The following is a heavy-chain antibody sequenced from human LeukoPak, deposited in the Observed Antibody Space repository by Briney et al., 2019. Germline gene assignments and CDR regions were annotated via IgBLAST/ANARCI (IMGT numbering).Heavy chain of an antibody. CDR2: ISWNSGSI. CDR1: EVTFSSYA. Sequence: GGSLRLSCAASEVTFSSYAMRSVRHAPGEGLGRVSGISWNSGSIGYADSVKGRFTLSRDNAKNSLYLQMNSLRAEDMALYYCAKDSRQLVPGWAFDIWGQGTMVTVSS. D-gene: IGHD6-6*01. CDR3: AKDSRQLVPGWAFDI. J-gene: IGHJ3*02. V-gene: IGHV3-9*03.